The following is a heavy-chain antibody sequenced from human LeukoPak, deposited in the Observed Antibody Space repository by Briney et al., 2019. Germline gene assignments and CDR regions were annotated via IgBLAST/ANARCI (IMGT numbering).Heavy chain of an antibody. CDR2: IYHSGST. V-gene: IGHV4-4*02. Sequence: SGTLSLTCAVSGGSISSSNWWSWVRQPPGKGLEWIGSIYHSGSTNYNPSLKSRVTISVDTSKNQFSLKLSSVTAADTAVYYCARVVVRGVITPYYFDYWGQGTLVTVSS. J-gene: IGHJ4*02. CDR3: ARVVVRGVITPYYFDY. CDR1: GGSISSSNW. D-gene: IGHD3-10*01.